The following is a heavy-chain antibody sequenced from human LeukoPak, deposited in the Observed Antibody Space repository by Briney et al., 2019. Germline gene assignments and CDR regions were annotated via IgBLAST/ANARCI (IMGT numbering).Heavy chain of an antibody. J-gene: IGHJ3*02. CDR2: IYYSGST. D-gene: IGHD2-2*01. Sequence: PSQTLSLTCTVSGGSISSGGYYWSWIRQHPGKGLEWIGYIYYSGSTYYNPSLKSRVTISVDTSKNQFSLKLSSVTAADTAVYYCARVDLNCSSTSCYLDAFDIWGQGTMVTV. CDR3: ARVDLNCSSTSCYLDAFDI. CDR1: GGSISSGGYY. V-gene: IGHV4-31*03.